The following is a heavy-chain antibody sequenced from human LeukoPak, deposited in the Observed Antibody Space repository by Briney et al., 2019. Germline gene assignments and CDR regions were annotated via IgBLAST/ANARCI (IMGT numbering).Heavy chain of an antibody. Sequence: GGSLRLSCAASGFTFSSYAMHWVRQAPGKGLEWVAVISYDGSNKYYADSVKGRFTISRDNSKNTLYLQMNSLRAEDTAVYYCARGVDTAMVPYFDYWGQGTLVTVSS. CDR1: GFTFSSYA. V-gene: IGHV3-30-3*01. CDR3: ARGVDTAMVPYFDY. D-gene: IGHD5-18*01. CDR2: ISYDGSNK. J-gene: IGHJ4*02.